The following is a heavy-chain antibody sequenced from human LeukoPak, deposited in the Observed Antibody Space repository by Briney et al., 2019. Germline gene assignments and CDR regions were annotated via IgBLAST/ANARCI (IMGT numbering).Heavy chain of an antibody. CDR3: ASLYCSSTSCYWGYYGMDV. Sequence: GGSLRLSCAASGFTFSSYSMNWVRQAPGKGLEWVSSISSSSSSYIYYADSVKGRFTISRDNAKNSLYLQMNSLRAEDTAVYYCASLYCSSTSCYWGYYGMDVWGQGTTVTVSS. D-gene: IGHD2-2*01. J-gene: IGHJ6*02. V-gene: IGHV3-21*04. CDR2: ISSSSSSYI. CDR1: GFTFSSYS.